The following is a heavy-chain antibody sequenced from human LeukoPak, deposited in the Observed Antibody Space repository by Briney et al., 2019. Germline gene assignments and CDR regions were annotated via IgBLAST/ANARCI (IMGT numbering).Heavy chain of an antibody. D-gene: IGHD3-10*01. V-gene: IGHV5-51*01. J-gene: IGHJ6*02. CDR2: IYPGDSDT. CDR3: ARHYYGSGSFYYYGMDV. CDR1: GYSFTSYW. Sequence: GESLRISCKGSGYSFTSYWIGWVRQMPGKGLEWMGIIYPGDSDTRYSPSFQGQVTISADKSISTAYLQWSSLKASDTAMYYCARHYYGSGSFYYYGMDVWGQGTTVTVSS.